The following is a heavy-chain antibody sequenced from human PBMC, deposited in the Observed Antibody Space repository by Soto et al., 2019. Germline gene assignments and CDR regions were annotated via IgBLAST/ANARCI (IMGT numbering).Heavy chain of an antibody. CDR3: ARDRDFDWSFDY. CDR1: GFTFSSYG. J-gene: IGHJ4*02. D-gene: IGHD3-9*01. CDR2: IWYDGSNK. Sequence: GGSLRLSCAASGFTFSSYGMHWVRQAPGKGLEWVAVIWYDGSNKYYADSVKGRFTISRDNSKNTLYLQMNSLRAEDTAVYYCARDRDFDWSFDYWGQGTLVTVSS. V-gene: IGHV3-33*01.